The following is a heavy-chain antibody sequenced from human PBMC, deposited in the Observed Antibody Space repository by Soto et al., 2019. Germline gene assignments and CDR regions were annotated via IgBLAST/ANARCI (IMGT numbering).Heavy chain of an antibody. CDR3: AKDGRGSGSHYNSFGY. J-gene: IGHJ4*02. V-gene: IGHV3-53*01. Sequence: EVQLVESGGGLIQPGGSLKLSCAASGFTVGNNYMSWVRQAPGKGLEWVSLIYSNGTTKYADAVKGRFTVSRDNAKNTLYLQMNSLRAEDTAVYYCAKDGRGSGSHYNSFGYWGQGTLVPVSS. CDR1: GFTVGNNY. D-gene: IGHD3-10*01. CDR2: IYSNGTT.